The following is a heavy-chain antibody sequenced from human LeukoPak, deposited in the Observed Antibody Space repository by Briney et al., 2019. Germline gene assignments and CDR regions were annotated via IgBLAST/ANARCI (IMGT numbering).Heavy chain of an antibody. V-gene: IGHV1-18*01. CDR1: GYIFSNYG. CDR3: ARDTYSSGWPNWFDP. CDR2: VSAYNGNT. J-gene: IGHJ5*02. D-gene: IGHD6-19*01. Sequence: ASVKVSCKAPGYIFSNYGINWVRQAPGQGLEWMGWVSAYNGNTNYGQRLQGRVSMTTDTSTRTAYMELRSLRSDDTAVYYCARDTYSSGWPNWFDPWGQGTLVTVAS.